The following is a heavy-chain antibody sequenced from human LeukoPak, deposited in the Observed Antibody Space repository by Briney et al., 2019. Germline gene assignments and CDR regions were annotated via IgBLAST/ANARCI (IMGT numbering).Heavy chain of an antibody. CDR2: LYHSGTT. J-gene: IGHJ4*02. CDR1: GDSLTNYY. Sequence: PSDTLSLTCTVSGDSLTNYYWNWLRLHPGTGLEWTGYLYHSGTTNYNPSLNSRLTMSVDTSKIQFSLMLPAVSAADTAMYFCAKPGALMGRFFDYWGQGIQVIVSS. V-gene: IGHV4-59*07. D-gene: IGHD1-14*01. CDR3: AKPGALMGRFFDY.